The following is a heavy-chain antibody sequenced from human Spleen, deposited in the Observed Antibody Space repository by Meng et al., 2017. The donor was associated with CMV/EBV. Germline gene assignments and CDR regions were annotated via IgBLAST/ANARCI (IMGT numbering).Heavy chain of an antibody. V-gene: IGHV4-39*07. CDR2: IYYSGST. J-gene: IGHJ6*02. Sequence: SETLSLTCTVSGGSISSSSYYWGWIRQPPGKGLEWIGSIYYSGSTYYNPSLKSRVTISVDTSKNQFSLKLSSVTAADTAVYYCARSSNPYYYYGMDVWGQGTTVTVSS. D-gene: IGHD4-11*01. CDR3: ARSSNPYYYYGMDV. CDR1: GGSISSSSYY.